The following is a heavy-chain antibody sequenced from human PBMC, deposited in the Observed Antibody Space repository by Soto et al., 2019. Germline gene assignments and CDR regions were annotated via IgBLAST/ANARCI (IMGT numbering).Heavy chain of an antibody. CDR3: AKADYSYSWAPGDY. J-gene: IGHJ4*02. CDR1: RLSFSNYA. V-gene: IGHV3-23*01. CDR2: ISGSGDTA. Sequence: HPGGCLRLSCVISRLSFSNYALNWVHQAPGKGLEWVSSISGSGDTAYYADSVKGRFTISRDNSKNTLYLQMNSLRVEDTALYYCAKADYSYSWAPGDYWGQGTLVTVSS. D-gene: IGHD6-13*01.